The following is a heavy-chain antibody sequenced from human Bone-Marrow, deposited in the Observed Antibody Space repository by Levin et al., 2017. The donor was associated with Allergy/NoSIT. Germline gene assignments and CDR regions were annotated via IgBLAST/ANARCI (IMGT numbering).Heavy chain of an antibody. J-gene: IGHJ5*02. CDR2: ISSSGSTI. V-gene: IGHV3-48*03. CDR1: GFTFSSYE. CDR3: ARDLKTNWFDP. Sequence: GGSLRLSCAASGFTFSSYEMNWVRQAPGKGLEWVSYISSSGSTIYYADSVKGRFTISRDNAKNSLYLQMNSLRAEDTAVYYCARDLKTNWFDPWGQGTLVTVSS.